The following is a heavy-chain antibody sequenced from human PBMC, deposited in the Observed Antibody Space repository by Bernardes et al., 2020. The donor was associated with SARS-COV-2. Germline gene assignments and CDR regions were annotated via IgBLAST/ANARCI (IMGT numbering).Heavy chain of an antibody. V-gene: IGHV3-74*01. Sequence: GSLRLSCAASGFTFSSYLMHWVRPAPGKGLVWVSRINSDGSSTSYADSVKGRFTISRDNAKNTLYLQMNSLRAEDTAVYYCARGGYSRPVDFGYWGQGTLVTVSS. J-gene: IGHJ4*02. CDR3: ARGGYSRPVDFGY. D-gene: IGHD5-12*01. CDR2: INSDGSST. CDR1: GFTFSSYL.